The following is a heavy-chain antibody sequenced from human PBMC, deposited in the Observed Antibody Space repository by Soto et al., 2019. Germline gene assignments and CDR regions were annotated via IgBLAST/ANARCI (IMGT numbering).Heavy chain of an antibody. J-gene: IGHJ5*02. Sequence: ASVKVSCKASGYTFTSYGISWARQAPGQGLEWMGWISAYNGNTNYAQKLQGRVTMTTDTSTSTAYMELWSLRSDDTAVYYCARGGYYDFWSGYYGLRRDNWFDPWGQGTLVTVSS. CDR3: ARGGYYDFWSGYYGLRRDNWFDP. V-gene: IGHV1-18*04. CDR1: GYTFTSYG. CDR2: ISAYNGNT. D-gene: IGHD3-3*01.